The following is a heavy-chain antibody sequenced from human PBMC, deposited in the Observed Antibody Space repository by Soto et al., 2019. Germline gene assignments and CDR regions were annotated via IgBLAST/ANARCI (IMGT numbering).Heavy chain of an antibody. CDR2: IYYSGST. CDR3: ARRNSRHYYYGMDV. J-gene: IGHJ6*02. Sequence: SETLSLTCTVSGGSISSSSYYWGWIRQPPGKGLEWIGSIYYSGSTYYNPSLKSRVTISVDTSKNQFSLKLSSVTAADTAVYYCARRNSRHYYYGMDVWGQGTTVTVSS. CDR1: GGSISSSSYY. V-gene: IGHV4-39*01. D-gene: IGHD6-13*01.